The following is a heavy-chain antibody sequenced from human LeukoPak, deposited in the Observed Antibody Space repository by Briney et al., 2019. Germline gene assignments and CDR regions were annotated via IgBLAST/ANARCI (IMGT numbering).Heavy chain of an antibody. CDR3: ARARIAAAGTGGWFDP. Sequence: GGSLRLSCAASGFTFSSYGMHWVRQAPGKGLEWVAVISKDGSNKYYADSVKGRFTISRDNSKNTLYLQMNSLRAEDTAVYYCARARIAAAGTGGWFDPWGQGTLVTVSS. V-gene: IGHV3-30*19. J-gene: IGHJ5*02. CDR1: GFTFSSYG. D-gene: IGHD6-13*01. CDR2: ISKDGSNK.